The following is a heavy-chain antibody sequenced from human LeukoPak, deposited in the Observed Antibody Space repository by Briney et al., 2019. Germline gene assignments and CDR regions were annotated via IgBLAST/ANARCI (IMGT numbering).Heavy chain of an antibody. CDR3: AKGDNDILTGFYNSFDS. D-gene: IGHD3-9*01. CDR1: GFTFSNYA. Sequence: GGSLRLSCAASGFTFSNYAMSWIRQAPGKGLEWVSSISGSALSTYYADSVKGRFTISRDNSKNTLYLEVNNLRAEDTALFYCAKGDNDILTGFYNSFDSWGQGTLVTVSS. J-gene: IGHJ4*02. V-gene: IGHV3-23*01. CDR2: ISGSALST.